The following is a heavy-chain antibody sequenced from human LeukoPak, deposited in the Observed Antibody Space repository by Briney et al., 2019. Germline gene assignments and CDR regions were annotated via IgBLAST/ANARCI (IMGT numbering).Heavy chain of an antibody. Sequence: GRSLRLSCAVTGFTYSKCWKRWVRQAPGKELEWVASIDKDGSEKRYVDSVKGRFTISRDNAKNSVYLQMTSLGAEDTAVYYCATYTQYFGAPGTDYWGQGTLVTVSS. V-gene: IGHV3-7*01. J-gene: IGHJ4*02. D-gene: IGHD3-10*01. CDR1: GFTYSKCW. CDR3: ATYTQYFGAPGTDY. CDR2: IDKDGSEK.